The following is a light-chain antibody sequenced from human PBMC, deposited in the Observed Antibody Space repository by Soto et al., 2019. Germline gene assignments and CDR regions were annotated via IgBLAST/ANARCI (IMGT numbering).Light chain of an antibody. CDR2: GAS. Sequence: EIVLTQSPGTLSLSPGERGTISCRASQSVSRNSLAWYQLKPGQAPRLLIYGASSRATGIPDRFSGSESVTDFTLTISRLETEDFAVYYCQQYGSSPYTFGQGTKLEIK. CDR3: QQYGSSPYT. CDR1: QSVSRNS. V-gene: IGKV3-20*01. J-gene: IGKJ2*01.